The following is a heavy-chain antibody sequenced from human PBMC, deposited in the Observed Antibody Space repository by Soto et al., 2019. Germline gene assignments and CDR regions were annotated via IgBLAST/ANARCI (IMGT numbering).Heavy chain of an antibody. J-gene: IGHJ1*01. Sequence: GGSLRLSCAASGFTFNSYGMHWVRQAPGKGLEWVAVISYDGSNKYYADSVKGRFTVSRDNSKNTLVLQMNSLRTEDTAVYFGAKDPTSVVGVAATPPGYFQHWGQGTQVTVSS. CDR1: GFTFNSYG. CDR3: AKDPTSVVGVAATPPGYFQH. V-gene: IGHV3-30*18. CDR2: ISYDGSNK. D-gene: IGHD2-15*01.